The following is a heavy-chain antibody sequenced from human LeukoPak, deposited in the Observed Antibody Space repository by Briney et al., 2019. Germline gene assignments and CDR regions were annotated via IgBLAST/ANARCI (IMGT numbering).Heavy chain of an antibody. CDR2: IYSGGST. V-gene: IGHV3-53*01. Sequence: GGSPRLSCAASGFTVSSNYMSWVRQAPGKGLEWVSVIYSGGSTYYADSVKGRFTISRDNSKNTLSLQMNSLRAEDPAMYYCARGRPRNTTMIHDWGQGTLVTVSS. CDR3: ARGRPRNTTMIHD. J-gene: IGHJ4*02. CDR1: GFTVSSNY. D-gene: IGHD5-18*01.